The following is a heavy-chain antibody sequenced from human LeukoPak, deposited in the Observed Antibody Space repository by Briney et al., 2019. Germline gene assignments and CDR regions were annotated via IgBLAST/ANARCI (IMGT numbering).Heavy chain of an antibody. D-gene: IGHD3-16*02. V-gene: IGHV3-23*01. CDR3: AKDAIGQYRPYYFDC. Sequence: GGSLRLSCAPSGFTFSSFAMSWVRQAPGKGREWVLSISGSGESTYYADYVKGRFTVSRDNSKNTVNLQLNSLRAEDTAVYYCAKDAIGQYRPYYFDCWGQGTLVTVSS. J-gene: IGHJ4*02. CDR1: GFTFSSFA. CDR2: ISGSGEST.